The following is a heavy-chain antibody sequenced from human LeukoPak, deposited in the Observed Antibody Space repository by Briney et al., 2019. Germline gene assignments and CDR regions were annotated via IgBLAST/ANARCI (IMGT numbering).Heavy chain of an antibody. J-gene: IGHJ4*02. CDR2: IRYDGSNK. D-gene: IGHD4-17*01. CDR1: GFAFSSYG. Sequence: GGSLRLSCAASGFAFSSYGMHWVRQAPGKGLEWVAFIRYDGSNKYYADSVKGRFTISRDNSKNTLYLQMNSLRAEDTAVYYCVEGGYGKFDYWGQGTLVTVSS. CDR3: VEGGYGKFDY. V-gene: IGHV3-30*02.